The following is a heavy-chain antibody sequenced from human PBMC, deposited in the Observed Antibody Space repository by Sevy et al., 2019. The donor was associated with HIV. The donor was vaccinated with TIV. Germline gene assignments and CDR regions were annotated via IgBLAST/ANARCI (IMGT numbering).Heavy chain of an antibody. D-gene: IGHD3-16*01. CDR2: IKSKTDGGKT. CDR1: GFTFGNAW. CDR3: TTVLIGDYASDI. Sequence: GGSLRLSCTASGFTFGNAWMSWVRQAPGKGLEWVGRIKSKTDGGKTDYAAPVKGRFTISRDDSKNTLYLQMNSLKTEDTAVYYCTTVLIGDYASDIWGQGTMVTVSS. J-gene: IGHJ3*02. V-gene: IGHV3-15*01.